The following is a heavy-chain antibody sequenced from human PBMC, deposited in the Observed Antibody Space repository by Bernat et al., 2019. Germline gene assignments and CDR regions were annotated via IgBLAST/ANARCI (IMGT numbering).Heavy chain of an antibody. J-gene: IGHJ4*02. Sequence: QITLKESGPTVVKPTQTLTLTCTFSGFSLSTRGVGVGWIRQPPGKALEWLALIYWDDDKRYSPSLKSRLTITKYTSTNQVVLTVTNVDPEDTATYYGAHRLSLRSYYNYGRFDYWGQGTLVAVSS. CDR3: AHRLSLRSYYNYGRFDY. CDR1: GFSLSTRGVG. D-gene: IGHD3-10*01. CDR2: IYWDDDK. V-gene: IGHV2-5*02.